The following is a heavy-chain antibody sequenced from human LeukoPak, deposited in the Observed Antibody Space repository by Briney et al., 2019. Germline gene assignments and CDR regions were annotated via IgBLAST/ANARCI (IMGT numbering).Heavy chain of an antibody. CDR1: GFTFSSYS. Sequence: PGGSLRLSCAASGFTFSSYSMNWVRQAPGKGLEWVSSISSSSSYIYYADSVKGRFTISRDNAKNSLYLQMNNLRAEDTAVYYCARGEIGAPGIATIWGQGTLVTVSS. CDR3: ARGEIGAPGIATI. CDR2: ISSSSSYI. D-gene: IGHD6-13*01. J-gene: IGHJ3*02. V-gene: IGHV3-21*01.